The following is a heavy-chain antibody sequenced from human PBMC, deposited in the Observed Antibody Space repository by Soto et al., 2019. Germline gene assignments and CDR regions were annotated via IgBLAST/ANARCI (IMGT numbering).Heavy chain of an antibody. D-gene: IGHD6-6*01. V-gene: IGHV1-69*08. CDR1: GGTFSSYT. Sequence: QVPLVQSGAEVKKPGSSVKVSCKASGGTFSSYTISWVRQAPGQGLEWMGRIIPILGIANYAQKFQGRVTITADKSTSTAYMELSSLRSEDTAVYYCARDLGGISSSDYWGQGTLVTVSS. J-gene: IGHJ4*02. CDR2: IIPILGIA. CDR3: ARDLGGISSSDY.